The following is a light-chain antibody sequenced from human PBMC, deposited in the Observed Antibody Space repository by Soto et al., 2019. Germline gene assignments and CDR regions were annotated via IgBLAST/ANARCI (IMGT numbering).Light chain of an antibody. CDR3: RQWRSDWT. J-gene: IGKJ1*01. CDR2: AAS. CDR1: QSISSP. V-gene: IGKV1-39*01. Sequence: DIQMTQSPSSLSASVGDRVTITRRASQSISSPLNWYQQTPGXAPKLLIYAASSLQSGVPSRFRGXGSGTDFTLTISSLRPGDVATYSCRQWRSDWTFGQGTRVDIK.